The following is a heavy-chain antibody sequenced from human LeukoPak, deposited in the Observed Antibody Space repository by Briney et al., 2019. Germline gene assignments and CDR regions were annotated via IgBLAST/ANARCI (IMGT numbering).Heavy chain of an antibody. CDR3: ARGGVDCSSTSCYSYYYYMDV. J-gene: IGHJ6*03. D-gene: IGHD2-2*01. V-gene: IGHV1-46*01. CDR1: GYTFTSYY. CDR2: INPSGGST. Sequence: ASVKVPCKASGYTFTSYYMHWVRQAPGQGLEWMGIINPSGGSTSYAQKFQGRVTMTRDTSTSTVYLELSSLRSEDTAVYYCARGGVDCSSTSCYSYYYYMDVWGKGTTVTVSS.